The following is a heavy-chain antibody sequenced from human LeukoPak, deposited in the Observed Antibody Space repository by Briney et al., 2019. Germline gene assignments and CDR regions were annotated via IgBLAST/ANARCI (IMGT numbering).Heavy chain of an antibody. V-gene: IGHV4-34*01. D-gene: IGHD6-19*01. Sequence: PSETLSLTCAVYGGSFSGYYWSWIRQPPGKGLEWIGEINHSGSTNYNPSPKSRVTISVDTSKNQFSLKLSSVTAADTAVYYCARTFLTHFIAVAGTVPDAFDIWGQGTMVTVSS. CDR2: INHSGST. CDR1: GGSFSGYY. CDR3: ARTFLTHFIAVAGTVPDAFDI. J-gene: IGHJ3*02.